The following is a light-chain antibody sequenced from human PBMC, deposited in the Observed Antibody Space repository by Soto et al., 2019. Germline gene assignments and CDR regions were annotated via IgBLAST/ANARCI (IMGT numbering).Light chain of an antibody. Sequence: EIVLTQSPGTLSLSPGDRATLSCRASQSVSSNFLAWYQQKPGQAPRLLTYAASRRATGIPDRFSGSGSGTDFTLAISRLEPEDFAVYYCQQYGSSPYTFGQGTKLEIK. J-gene: IGKJ2*01. CDR3: QQYGSSPYT. CDR1: QSVSSNF. V-gene: IGKV3-20*01. CDR2: AAS.